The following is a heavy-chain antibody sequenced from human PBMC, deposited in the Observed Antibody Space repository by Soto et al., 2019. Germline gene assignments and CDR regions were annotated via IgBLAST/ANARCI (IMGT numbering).Heavy chain of an antibody. D-gene: IGHD3-3*01. V-gene: IGHV3-33*06. Sequence: QVQLVESGGGVVQPGGSLRLSCAASGFTFSSYGMHWVRQAPGKGLEWVAGMRHDGSNTYYADSVKGRFTISRNNSKNTGYLQMNSLIAEDTAVYYCAKEFWGGTFDYRGQVNMVTLSS. CDR2: MRHDGSNT. CDR1: GFTFSSYG. J-gene: IGHJ4*02. CDR3: AKEFWGGTFDY.